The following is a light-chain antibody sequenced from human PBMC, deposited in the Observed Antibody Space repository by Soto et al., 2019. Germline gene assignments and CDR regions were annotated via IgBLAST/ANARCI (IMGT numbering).Light chain of an antibody. CDR2: TTS. Sequence: DIQMTQSPSSLSASVGDRVTITCRASQSITSYLNWYQQKPGKAPKLPIYTTSNLQSGVPSRFSGSGSGTAFTLTISSLQAEDFATYYCQQSYRTPQTFGQGTKVEIK. V-gene: IGKV1-39*01. J-gene: IGKJ1*01. CDR3: QQSYRTPQT. CDR1: QSITSY.